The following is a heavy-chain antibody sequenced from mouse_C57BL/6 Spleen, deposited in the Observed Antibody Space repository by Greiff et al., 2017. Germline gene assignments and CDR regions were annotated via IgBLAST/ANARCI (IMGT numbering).Heavy chain of an antibody. D-gene: IGHD1-1*01. CDR1: GYAFSSSW. CDR3: SRDFTIDG. J-gene: IGHJ1*03. V-gene: IGHV1-82*01. Sequence: VQLQQSGPELVKPGASVKISCKASGYAFSSSWMNWVKQRPGKGLEWIGRIYPGDGDTNYNGKFKGKATLTADKSSSTAYMQLSRLTSEDSAVYFCSRDFTIDGWGTGTTVTVSS. CDR2: IYPGDGDT.